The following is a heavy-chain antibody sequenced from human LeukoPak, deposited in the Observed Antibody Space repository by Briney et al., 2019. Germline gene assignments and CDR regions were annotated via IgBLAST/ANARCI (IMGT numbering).Heavy chain of an antibody. CDR2: ISWNSGSI. V-gene: IGHV3-9*01. CDR3: AKGTGRYWTFFDT. Sequence: HPGRSLRLSCAASGFMFDDFAMHWVRQAPGKGLGWVSGISWNSGSIDYAVSVKGRFTISRDNAKNSLFLQMNSLRPEDTAFYYCAKGTGRYWTFFDTWGQGTLVTVSS. J-gene: IGHJ4*02. D-gene: IGHD1-26*01. CDR1: GFMFDDFA.